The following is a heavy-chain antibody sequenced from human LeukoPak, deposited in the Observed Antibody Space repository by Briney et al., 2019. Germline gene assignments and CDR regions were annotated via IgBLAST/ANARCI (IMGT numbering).Heavy chain of an antibody. J-gene: IGHJ4*02. D-gene: IGHD6-13*01. CDR1: GYSFTSYW. CDR3: ARQRSSSSSLYYFDY. V-gene: IGHV5-51*01. Sequence: GESLKISCKGSGYSFTSYWIGWVCQMPGKGLEWMGIIYPGDSDTRYSPSFQGQVTISADKSISTAYLQWSSLKASDTAMYYCARQRSSSSSLYYFDYWGQGTLVTVSS. CDR2: IYPGDSDT.